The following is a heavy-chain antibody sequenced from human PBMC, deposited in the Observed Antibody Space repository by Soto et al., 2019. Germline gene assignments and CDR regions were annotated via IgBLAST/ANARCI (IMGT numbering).Heavy chain of an antibody. D-gene: IGHD2-21*02. CDR2: ISYDGSDK. V-gene: IGHV3-30-3*01. CDR3: ARGGGFCGADCYKGGIDH. CDR1: GFTFSPYT. J-gene: IGHJ4*02. Sequence: GGSLRLSCAASGFTFSPYTMHWVRQTPGKGLEWVAVISYDGSDKYYAGSVRGRFTISRDNSENTLFLQMNSLRAEDTALYYCARGGGFCGADCYKGGIDHWGQGALVTVSS.